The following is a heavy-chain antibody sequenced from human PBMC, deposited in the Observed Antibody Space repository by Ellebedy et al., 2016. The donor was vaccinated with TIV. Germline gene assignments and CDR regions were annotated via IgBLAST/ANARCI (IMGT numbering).Heavy chain of an antibody. CDR2: MNPNSGNT. D-gene: IGHD6-19*01. J-gene: IGHJ4*02. CDR1: GYTFTSYD. CDR3: ARDKIRETVAGTKFDY. V-gene: IGHV1-8*02. Sequence: ASVKVSCKASGYTFTSYDINWVRQATGQGLEWMGWMNPNSGNTGYAQKFQGRVTMTRDTSTSTVYMELSSLRSEDTAVYYCARDKIRETVAGTKFDYWGQGTLVTVSS.